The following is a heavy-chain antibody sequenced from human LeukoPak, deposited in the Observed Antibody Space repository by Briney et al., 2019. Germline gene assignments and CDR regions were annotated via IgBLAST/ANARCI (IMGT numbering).Heavy chain of an antibody. Sequence: SETLSLTCAVYGGSFSGYYWSWIRQPPGKGLEWIGEINHSGSTNYNPSLKSRVTISVDTSKNQFSLKLSSVTAADTAVYYCARGRVRVWGSYDPFDYWGQGTLVTVSS. CDR2: INHSGST. J-gene: IGHJ4*02. D-gene: IGHD3-16*01. V-gene: IGHV4-34*01. CDR3: ARGRVRVWGSYDPFDY. CDR1: GGSFSGYY.